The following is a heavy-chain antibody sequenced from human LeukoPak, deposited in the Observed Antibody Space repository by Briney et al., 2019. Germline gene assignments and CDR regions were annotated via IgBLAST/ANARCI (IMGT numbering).Heavy chain of an antibody. J-gene: IGHJ5*02. CDR2: VFHTGTT. D-gene: IGHD2-2*01. CDR3: AGAPRRYCSSTSCYGNWFDP. Sequence: SETLSLTCTVSGGSISSYYWSWIRQPPGKGLEWIGYVFHTGTTHYNPSLKSRVTISVDTSKNQFSLKLSSVTAADTAVYYCAGAPRRYCSSTSCYGNWFDPWGQGTLVTVSS. V-gene: IGHV4-59*12. CDR1: GGSISSYY.